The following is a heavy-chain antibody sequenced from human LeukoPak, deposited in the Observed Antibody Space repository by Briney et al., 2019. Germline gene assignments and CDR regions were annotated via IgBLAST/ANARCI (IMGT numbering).Heavy chain of an antibody. CDR3: ARLGYCSGGTCYSVPFDY. Sequence: SETLSLTCAVYGGSFSGYYWSWIRQPPGKGLEWIGEINHSGNTNYNPSLKSRVTISVDTSKIHFSLKLSSATVADTAVYYCARLGYCSGGTCYSVPFDYWGQGTLVTVSS. J-gene: IGHJ4*02. CDR2: INHSGNT. D-gene: IGHD2-15*01. CDR1: GGSFSGYY. V-gene: IGHV4-34*01.